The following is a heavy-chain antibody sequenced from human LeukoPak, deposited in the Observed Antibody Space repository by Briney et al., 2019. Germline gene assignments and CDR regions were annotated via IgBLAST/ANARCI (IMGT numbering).Heavy chain of an antibody. CDR3: AKDLSITMVRGAVFDY. J-gene: IGHJ4*02. CDR2: ISWNSGSI. V-gene: IGHV3-9*01. CDR1: GFTFDDYA. D-gene: IGHD3-10*01. Sequence: GGSLRLSCAVSGFTFDDYAMHWVRQAPGKGLEWVSGISWNSGSIGYADSVKGRFTISRDNAKNSLYLQMNSLRAEDTALYYCAKDLSITMVRGAVFDYWGQGTLVTVSS.